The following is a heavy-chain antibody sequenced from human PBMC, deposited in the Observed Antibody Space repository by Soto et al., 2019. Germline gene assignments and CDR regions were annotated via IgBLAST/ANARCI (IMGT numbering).Heavy chain of an antibody. CDR3: ARGGYSSTWSNILVRSGLDV. CDR1: GGTFSSYA. Sequence: QVQLVQSGAEAKKPGSSVKVSCKTSGGTFSSYAISWVRQAPGQGLEWMGGIVPLFRTTNYAQKFQGRVTITADTSTYTVYMELRGLRSGDTAVYYCARGGYSSTWSNILVRSGLDVWGQGTTVTVSS. CDR2: IVPLFRTT. J-gene: IGHJ6*02. V-gene: IGHV1-69*06. D-gene: IGHD6-13*01.